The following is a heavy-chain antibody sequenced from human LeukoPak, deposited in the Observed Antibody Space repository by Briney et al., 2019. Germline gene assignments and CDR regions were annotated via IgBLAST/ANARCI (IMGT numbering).Heavy chain of an antibody. CDR3: ARDRATGTTGFDY. CDR2: TGYRSKWYN. V-gene: IGHV6-1*01. CDR1: GDGVSINSAA. D-gene: IGHD1-1*01. Sequence: SQTLSLTCAISGDGVSINSAAWNWIRQSPSRGLEWLGRTGYRSKWYNDYAVSVKSRVTINPDTSKNQFSLQLNSVTPEDTAVYYCARDRATGTTGFDYWGQGILVTVSS. J-gene: IGHJ4*02.